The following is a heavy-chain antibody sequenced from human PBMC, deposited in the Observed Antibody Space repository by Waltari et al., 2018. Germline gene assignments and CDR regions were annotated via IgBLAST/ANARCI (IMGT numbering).Heavy chain of an antibody. CDR3: ARDLRDGYNFDY. D-gene: IGHD5-12*01. Sequence: EVQLVESGGGLVKPGGSLRLSCAASGFTFSSYSMNWVSQAPGKGLEWVSSISSSSSYIYYADSVKGRFTISRDNAKNSLYLQMNSLRAEDTAVYYCARDLRDGYNFDYWGQGTLVTVSS. CDR2: ISSSSSYI. CDR1: GFTFSSYS. J-gene: IGHJ4*02. V-gene: IGHV3-21*01.